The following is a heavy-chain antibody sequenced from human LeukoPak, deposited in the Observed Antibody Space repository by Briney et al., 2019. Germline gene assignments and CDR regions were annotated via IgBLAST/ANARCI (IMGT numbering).Heavy chain of an antibody. Sequence: GGSLRLSCAASGFTFSSYAMSWVRQALGKGLEWVSYISSGSTKYYADSVKGRFTISRDNAKNSLYLQMNSLRAEDTAVYYCAGDRQKWLLTYQYYYGLDVWGQGTTVTVSS. D-gene: IGHD6-19*01. J-gene: IGHJ6*02. CDR3: AGDRQKWLLTYQYYYGLDV. CDR1: GFTFSSYA. V-gene: IGHV3-48*04. CDR2: ISSGSTK.